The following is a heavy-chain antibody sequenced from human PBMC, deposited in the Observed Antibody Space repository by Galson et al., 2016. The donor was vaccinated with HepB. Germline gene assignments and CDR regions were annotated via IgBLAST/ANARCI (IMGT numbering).Heavy chain of an antibody. Sequence: LRLSCAASGFAFGSRWMHWVRQVPGKGLVWVSRINSDGTISNYADSVKGRFTISRDNAENTLYLQMNSLRVEDTAVYYCARDRGGSAGAFNWFDPWGQGTLVTVSS. D-gene: IGHD3-10*01. CDR1: GFAFGSRW. J-gene: IGHJ5*02. CDR3: ARDRGGSAGAFNWFDP. CDR2: INSDGTIS. V-gene: IGHV3-74*01.